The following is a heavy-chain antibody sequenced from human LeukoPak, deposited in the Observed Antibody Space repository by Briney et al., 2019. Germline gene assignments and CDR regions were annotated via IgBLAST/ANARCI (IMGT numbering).Heavy chain of an antibody. D-gene: IGHD1-1*01. CDR2: IYYSGST. V-gene: IGHV4-39*07. CDR1: GGSISSSSYY. CDR3: ARDHNWGVYDY. J-gene: IGHJ4*02. Sequence: PSETLSLTCTVSGGSISSSSYYWGWIRQPPGKGLEWIGSIYYSGSTYYNPSLKSRVTISVDTSKNQFSLKLSSVTAADTAVYYCARDHNWGVYDYWGQGTLVTVSS.